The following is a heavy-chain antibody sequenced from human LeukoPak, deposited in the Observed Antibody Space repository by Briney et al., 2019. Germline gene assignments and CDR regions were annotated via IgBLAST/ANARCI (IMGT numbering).Heavy chain of an antibody. Sequence: GGSLRVYCAASGFTFSSYSMNWVRQAPGTGLEWVSSISSSSSYIYYADSVKGRFTISRDNAKNSLYLQMNSLRAEDTAVYYCARDRGIVGTSGYYYMDVWGKGTTVTVSS. CDR1: GFTFSSYS. CDR2: ISSSSSYI. CDR3: ARDRGIVGTSGYYYMDV. V-gene: IGHV3-21*01. J-gene: IGHJ6*03. D-gene: IGHD1-26*01.